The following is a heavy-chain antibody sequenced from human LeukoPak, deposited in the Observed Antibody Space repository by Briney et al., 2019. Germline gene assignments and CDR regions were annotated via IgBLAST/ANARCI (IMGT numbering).Heavy chain of an antibody. V-gene: IGHV3-53*04. CDR1: GFTVSSNY. CDR3: ARGDHEMATIYYYYGMDV. J-gene: IGHJ6*02. Sequence: GGSLRLSCAASGFTVSSNYMSWVRQAPGKGLEWVSVIYSGGSTYYADSVKGRFTISRHNSKNTLYLQMNSLRAEDTAVYYCARGDHEMATIYYYYGMDVWGQGTTVTVSS. D-gene: IGHD5-12*01. CDR2: IYSGGST.